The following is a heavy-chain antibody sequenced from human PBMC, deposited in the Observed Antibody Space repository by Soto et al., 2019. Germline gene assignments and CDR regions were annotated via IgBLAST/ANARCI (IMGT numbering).Heavy chain of an antibody. CDR1: GFTFSSYA. J-gene: IGHJ4*02. D-gene: IGHD2-2*01. CDR2: ISSNGGST. CDR3: ARAGCSSTSCYWFDY. Sequence: EVQLVESGGGLVQPGGSLRHSCAASGFTFSSYAMHWVRQAPGKGLEYVSAISSNGGSTYYANSVKGRFTISRDNSTNTLYHQMGSLRAEDMAVYYCARAGCSSTSCYWFDYWGQGTLVTVSS. V-gene: IGHV3-64*01.